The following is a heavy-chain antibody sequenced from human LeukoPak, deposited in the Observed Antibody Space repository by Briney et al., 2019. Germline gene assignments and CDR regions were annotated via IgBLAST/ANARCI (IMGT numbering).Heavy chain of an antibody. J-gene: IGHJ5*02. V-gene: IGHV4-4*02. Sequence: PSETLSLTCAVSGGSISSSFWWSWVRQPPGKGLEWIGEIYHSGSTNYKPSLRSRVTISVDKSKNQFSLKLSSVTAVDTAVYYCARGYPLTTYYDYVWGSYRSEFDPWGQGTLVTVSS. D-gene: IGHD3-16*02. CDR3: ARGYPLTTYYDYVWGSYRSEFDP. CDR1: GGSISSSFW. CDR2: IYHSGST.